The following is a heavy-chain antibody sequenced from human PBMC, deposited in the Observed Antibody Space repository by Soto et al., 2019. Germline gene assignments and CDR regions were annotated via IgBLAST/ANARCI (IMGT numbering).Heavy chain of an antibody. D-gene: IGHD3-3*01. CDR2: INPNSGGT. V-gene: IGHV1-2*04. J-gene: IGHJ5*02. Sequence: ASVKVSCKASGYTFTGYYMHWVRQAPGQGLEWMGWINPNSGGTNYAQKFQGWVTMTRDTSISTAYMGLSRLRSDDTAVYYCARGDLTIFGVVNQRPVHWFDPWGQGTLVTVSS. CDR3: ARGDLTIFGVVNQRPVHWFDP. CDR1: GYTFTGYY.